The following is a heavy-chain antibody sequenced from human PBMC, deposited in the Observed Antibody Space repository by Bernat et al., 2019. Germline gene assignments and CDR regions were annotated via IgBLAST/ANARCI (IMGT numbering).Heavy chain of an antibody. D-gene: IGHD2-15*01. CDR3: AKDGVWLGSSDY. Sequence: EVQLVESGGGLVQPGGSLRLSCAASGFSFSSYAMNWVRQAPGRGLEWVSVISGSGYTTNYADSVKGRFTISRDNSKNTLYLQVNSLRADDTAVYYCAKDGVWLGSSDYWGQGTLVTVSS. V-gene: IGHV3-23*04. J-gene: IGHJ4*02. CDR2: ISGSGYTT. CDR1: GFSFSSYA.